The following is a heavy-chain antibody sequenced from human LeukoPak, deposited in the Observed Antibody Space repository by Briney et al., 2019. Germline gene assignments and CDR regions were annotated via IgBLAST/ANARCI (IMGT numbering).Heavy chain of an antibody. V-gene: IGHV3-11*01. J-gene: IGHJ4*02. CDR3: ARVASSSWYEGDY. D-gene: IGHD6-13*01. CDR2: ISSGSTI. Sequence: GGSLRLSCAASGFTFSDYYMSWIRQAPGKGLEWVSYISSGSTIYYADSVKGRFTISRDNAKNSLYLQMNSLRAEDTAVYYCARVASSSWYEGDYWGQGTLVTVSS. CDR1: GFTFSDYY.